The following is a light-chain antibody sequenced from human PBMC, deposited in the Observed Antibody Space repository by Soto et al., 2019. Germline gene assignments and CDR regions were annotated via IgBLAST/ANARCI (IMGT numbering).Light chain of an antibody. J-gene: IGKJ5*01. CDR3: QQYDNWPPT. CDR1: QSVRSN. V-gene: IGKV3D-15*01. Sequence: EIVMPQSPAILSMSPGERATLSCRASQSVRSNLAWYHQKPGEAPRLLIYGASTRATGIPARFSGSGSGTEFTLTINSLQSEDFVVYYCQQYDNWPPTFGQGTRLEI. CDR2: GAS.